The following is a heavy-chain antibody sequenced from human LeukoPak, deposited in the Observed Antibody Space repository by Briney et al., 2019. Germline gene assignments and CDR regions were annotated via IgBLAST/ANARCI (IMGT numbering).Heavy chain of an antibody. Sequence: GGSLRLTCAASGFTFSPFWMSWVRQAPGKGLEWVAYIKKTGSETYYVDSVKGRFTITRDNTRNSLFLQMYSLRAEDTAVYFCAREDGYCSGGNCYSYFDSWGQGTLVTVSS. J-gene: IGHJ4*02. CDR1: GFTFSPFW. D-gene: IGHD2-15*01. CDR2: IKKTGSET. V-gene: IGHV3-7*01. CDR3: AREDGYCSGGNCYSYFDS.